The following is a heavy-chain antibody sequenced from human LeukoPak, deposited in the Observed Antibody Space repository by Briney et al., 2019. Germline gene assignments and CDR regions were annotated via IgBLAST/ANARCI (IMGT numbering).Heavy chain of an antibody. V-gene: IGHV3-20*04. D-gene: IGHD3-9*01. CDR2: INWNGGST. CDR3: ARDGVLRNFDWLFPYYMDV. Sequence: GGSLRLSCAASGFTLDDYGMSWVRQAPGKGLEWVSGINWNGGSTGYVDSVKGRFTISRDNAKNSLFLHMNSLRAEDTAIYYCARDGVLRNFDWLFPYYMDVWGKGTTVTISS. CDR1: GFTLDDYG. J-gene: IGHJ6*03.